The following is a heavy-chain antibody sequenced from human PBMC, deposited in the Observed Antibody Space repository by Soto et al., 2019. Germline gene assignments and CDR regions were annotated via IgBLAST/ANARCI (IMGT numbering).Heavy chain of an antibody. V-gene: IGHV1-69*13. J-gene: IGHJ6*02. CDR1: GGTFSSYA. CDR2: IIPIFGTA. CDR3: ARDGPIAAAGRENYYYYGMDV. D-gene: IGHD6-13*01. Sequence: SLKVSCKASGGTFSSYAISWVRQAPGQGLEWMGGIIPIFGTANYAQKFQGRVTITADESTSTAYMELSSLRSEDTAVYYCARDGPIAAAGRENYYYYGMDVWGQGTTVTVSS.